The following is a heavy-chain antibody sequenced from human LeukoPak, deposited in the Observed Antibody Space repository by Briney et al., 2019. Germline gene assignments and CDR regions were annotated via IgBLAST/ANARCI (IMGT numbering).Heavy chain of an antibody. CDR1: GFTFSSYE. CDR2: ISSCTTTI. CDR3: ARRYCSSTSCTLDY. Sequence: PGGSLRLSCTASGFTFSSYEMNWVRQAPGKGLEWVSYISSCTTTIYYADSVKGRFTISRDNAKNSLYLQMNSLRAEDTAVYYCARRYCSSTSCTLDYWGQGTLSPSPQ. J-gene: IGHJ4*02. D-gene: IGHD2-2*01. V-gene: IGHV3-48*03.